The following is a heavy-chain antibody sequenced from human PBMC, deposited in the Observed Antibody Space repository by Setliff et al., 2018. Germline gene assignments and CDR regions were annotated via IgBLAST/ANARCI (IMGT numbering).Heavy chain of an antibody. D-gene: IGHD1-26*01. J-gene: IGHJ6*03. CDR1: GYTFTSYY. V-gene: IGHV1-46*01. Sequence: ASVKVSCKASGYTFTSYYMHWVRQAPGQGLEWMGIINPSGGSTNYAQKFQGRVTITADESTSTAYMELSSLRSEDTAVYYCARMGGSPPAAVDYYYYYMDVWGKGTTVTVSS. CDR2: INPSGGST. CDR3: ARMGGSPPAAVDYYYYYMDV.